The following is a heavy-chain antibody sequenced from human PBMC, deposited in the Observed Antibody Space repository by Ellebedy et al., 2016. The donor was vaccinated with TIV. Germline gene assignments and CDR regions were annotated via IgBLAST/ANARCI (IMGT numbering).Heavy chain of an antibody. CDR1: GFTLSSSA. J-gene: IGHJ5*02. CDR2: ITIAGNP. Sequence: GGSLRLSCAASGFTLSSSAMSWVRQAPGKGLEWVSSITIAGNPHYADSVKGRFTISRDNSKNALYLHMNSLRAEDTAVYYCAKDSSGYFNWFDPWGQGTLVTVSS. CDR3: AKDSSGYFNWFDP. D-gene: IGHD3-22*01. V-gene: IGHV3-23*01.